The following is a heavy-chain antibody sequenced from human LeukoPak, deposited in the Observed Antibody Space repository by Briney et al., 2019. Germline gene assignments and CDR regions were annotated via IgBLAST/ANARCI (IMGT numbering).Heavy chain of an antibody. D-gene: IGHD1-26*01. V-gene: IGHV6-1*01. CDR1: GDSVSSNTAA. CDR2: TFYRSRWYN. CDR3: ARGGWHDFDY. J-gene: IGHJ4*02. Sequence: SQTLSLTCVIAGDSVSSNTAAWNWIRQSPLRGLEWLGRTFYRSRWYNDYAGSVKSRITISPDTSKNHFLLHLDSVTPEDTAMYYCARGGWHDFDYWGQGSLVTVSS.